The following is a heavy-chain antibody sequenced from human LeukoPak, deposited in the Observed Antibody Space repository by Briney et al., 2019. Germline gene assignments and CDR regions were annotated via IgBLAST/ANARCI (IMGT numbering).Heavy chain of an antibody. D-gene: IGHD6-6*01. Sequence: GASVKVSCKASGYTFTGYYMHWVRQAPGQGLEWMGWINPNSGGTNYAQKFQGRVTMTRDTSISTAYMELSRLRSDDTAVYYCAREGPSIAARPAFCDYWGQGTWSPSPQ. CDR1: GYTFTGYY. CDR3: AREGPSIAARPAFCDY. CDR2: INPNSGGT. V-gene: IGHV1-2*02. J-gene: IGHJ4*02.